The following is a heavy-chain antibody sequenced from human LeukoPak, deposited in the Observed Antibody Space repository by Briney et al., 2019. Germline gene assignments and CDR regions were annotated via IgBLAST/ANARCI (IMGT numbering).Heavy chain of an antibody. CDR2: IKPNNGDT. CDR1: GYSFTHHN. J-gene: IGHJ4*02. V-gene: IGHV1-2*02. CDR3: ARVLSAVTSTFDY. Sequence: ASVKVSCKASGYSFTHHNVHWVRQAPGQALEWMGWIKPNNGDTKFSQKFQDRVTLTSDTSIDTPYMEMSGLTPDDTAIYYCARVLSAVTSTFDYWGQGTLVTVSS. D-gene: IGHD4-17*01.